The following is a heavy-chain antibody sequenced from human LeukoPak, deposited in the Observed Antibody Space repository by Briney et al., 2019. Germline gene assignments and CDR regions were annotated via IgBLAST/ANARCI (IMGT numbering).Heavy chain of an antibody. V-gene: IGHV1-46*01. Sequence: GSVKVSCKASGYTFPSYYMHWVRQAPGQGLEWMGIIDPNGGSTSYARKFQGRLTMTRDTSTSTVYMELSSLRSEDTAVYYCAREGPAYDSSEPFLDYWGQGTLVTVSS. J-gene: IGHJ4*02. CDR1: GYTFPSYY. CDR3: AREGPAYDSSEPFLDY. D-gene: IGHD3-22*01. CDR2: IDPNGGST.